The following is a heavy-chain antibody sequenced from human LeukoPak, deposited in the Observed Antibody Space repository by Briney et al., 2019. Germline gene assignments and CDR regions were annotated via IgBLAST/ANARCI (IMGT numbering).Heavy chain of an antibody. V-gene: IGHV4-30-4*01. J-gene: IGHJ4*02. CDR3: ARTYGDYRVDY. CDR2: IYYSGST. Sequence: SETLSLTCAVYGGSFSGYYWSWIRQPPGKGLEWIGYIYYSGSTYYNPSLKSRVTISVDTSKNQFSLKLSPVTAADTAVYYCARTYGDYRVDYWGQGTLVTVSS. CDR1: GGSFSGYY. D-gene: IGHD4-17*01.